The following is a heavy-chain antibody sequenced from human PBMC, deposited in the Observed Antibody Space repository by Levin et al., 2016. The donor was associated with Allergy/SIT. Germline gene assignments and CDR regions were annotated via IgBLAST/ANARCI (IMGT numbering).Heavy chain of an antibody. D-gene: IGHD4-17*01. J-gene: IGHJ4*02. Sequence: SETLSLTCTVSGYSISDYYWVWIRQPAGKGLEWIGEIDHSGATNYIPSLNGRVTISLDTSKNQFSLKLNSVTAADTAVYHCARFSYGDNTYIDYWGQGALVTVSS. V-gene: IGHV4-34*01. CDR3: ARFSYGDNTYIDY. CDR2: IDHSGAT. CDR1: GYSISDYY.